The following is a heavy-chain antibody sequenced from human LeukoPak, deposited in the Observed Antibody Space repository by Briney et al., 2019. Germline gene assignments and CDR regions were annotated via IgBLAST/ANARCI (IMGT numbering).Heavy chain of an antibody. J-gene: IGHJ6*03. CDR3: ARTLIWGYYMDV. D-gene: IGHD3-10*01. CDR2: IYYSGST. V-gene: IGHV4-59*01. Sequence: SETLSLTCTVSGGSISSYYWSWIRQPPGKGLEWIGYIYYSGSTNYNPSLKSRVTISVDTSKNQFSLKLSSVTAADTAVYYCARTLIWGYYMDVWGKGTTVTVSS. CDR1: GGSISSYY.